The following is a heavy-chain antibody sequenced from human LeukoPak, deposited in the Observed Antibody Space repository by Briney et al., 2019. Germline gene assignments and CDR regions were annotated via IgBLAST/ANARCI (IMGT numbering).Heavy chain of an antibody. CDR3: ARENDYGAFFDY. D-gene: IGHD4-17*01. CDR1: GFTFSSYG. Sequence: GRSLRLSCAASGFTFSSYGMHWVRQAPGKGLEWVAVISYDGSNKYYADSVKGRFTISRDNSKNTLYLQMNSLRAEDTAVYYCARENDYGAFFDYWGQGTLVTVSS. CDR2: ISYDGSNK. J-gene: IGHJ4*02. V-gene: IGHV3-30*03.